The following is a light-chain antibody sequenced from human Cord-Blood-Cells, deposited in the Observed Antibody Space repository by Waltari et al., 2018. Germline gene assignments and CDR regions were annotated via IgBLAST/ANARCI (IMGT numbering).Light chain of an antibody. V-gene: IGLV8-61*01. CDR2: NTN. J-gene: IGLJ3*02. CDR3: VLYMGSGIWV. Sequence: QTVVTQEPSFSVSPGGTVTLTCGLSSGSVSTSYYPSWYQQTPGQAPRTLIYNTNTRSSGSPDRFAGSILGNKAALTITGAQAEDESDYYCVLYMGSGIWVFGGGTKLTVL. CDR1: SGSVSTSYY.